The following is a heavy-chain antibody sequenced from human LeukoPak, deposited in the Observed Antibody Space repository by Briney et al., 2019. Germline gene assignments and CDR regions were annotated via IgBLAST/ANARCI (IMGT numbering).Heavy chain of an antibody. D-gene: IGHD4-23*01. Sequence: NPSETLSLTCTVSGGSISSYYWSWIRQPPGKGLEWIGDIYYSGSTNYNPSLNSRVTISVDTSKNQFSLKLSSVTAADTAVYYCARLAAGGKGYYGMDAWGQGTTVTVAS. V-gene: IGHV4-59*08. CDR1: GGSISSYY. J-gene: IGHJ6*02. CDR3: ARLAAGGKGYYGMDA. CDR2: IYYSGST.